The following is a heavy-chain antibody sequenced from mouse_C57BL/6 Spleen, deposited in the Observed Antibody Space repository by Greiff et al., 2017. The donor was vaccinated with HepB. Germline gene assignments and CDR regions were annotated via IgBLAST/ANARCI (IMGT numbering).Heavy chain of an antibody. CDR2: IDPEDGDT. D-gene: IGHD2-4*01. CDR1: GFNIKDYY. Sequence: VQLQQSGAELVRPGASVKLSCTASGFNIKDYYMHWVKQRPEQGLEWIGRIDPEDGDTEYAPKFQGKATMTADTSSNTAYLQLSSLTSEDTAVYYCTAMITTGPYYAMDYWGQGTSVTVSS. V-gene: IGHV14-1*01. CDR3: TAMITTGPYYAMDY. J-gene: IGHJ4*01.